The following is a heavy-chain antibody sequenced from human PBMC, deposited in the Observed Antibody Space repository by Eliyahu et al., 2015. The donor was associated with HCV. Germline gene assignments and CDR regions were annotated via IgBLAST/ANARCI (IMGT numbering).Heavy chain of an antibody. J-gene: IGHJ2*01. Sequence: EVQLVESEGGLVQPGGSLRLSCAAFGFTVSSHYMSWVRQAPGKGLGVSVIYSGGNSYYAESVKGRFTFSRDISKNTLDLQMTRLRAEDTAVYYCARGGDNTYFDLWGRGTLVTVSS. CDR2: IYSGGNS. CDR3: ARGGDNTYFDL. CDR1: GFTVSSHY. V-gene: IGHV3-66*01. D-gene: IGHD2-21*01.